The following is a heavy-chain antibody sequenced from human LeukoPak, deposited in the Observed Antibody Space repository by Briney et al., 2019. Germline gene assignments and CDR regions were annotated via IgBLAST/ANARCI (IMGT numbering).Heavy chain of an antibody. V-gene: IGHV3-23*01. J-gene: IGHJ3*02. CDR1: GFTFSSYA. D-gene: IGHD4-23*01. CDR2: ITSTGGTT. CDR3: AKRGADSGGNPALVAFDI. Sequence: GGSLRLSCAASGFTFSSYAMSWVRQAPGKGLEWVSAITSTGGTTYYADSVKGRFTISRDNSKNTLYLQMNSLRAEDTAVYYCAKRGADSGGNPALVAFDIWGQGTLVTVSS.